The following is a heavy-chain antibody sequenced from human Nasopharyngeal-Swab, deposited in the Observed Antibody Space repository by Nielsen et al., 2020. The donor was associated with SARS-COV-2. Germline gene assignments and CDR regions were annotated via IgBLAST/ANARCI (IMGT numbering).Heavy chain of an antibody. CDR3: ARGQGEY. CDR2: IYSGGAT. CDR1: GFTVGGNY. D-gene: IGHD1-26*01. V-gene: IGHV3-53*01. Sequence: GGSLRLSCAASGFTVGGNYMIWVRQAPGKGLEWVSNIYSGGATHYADSVKGRFTISRDNSKNTLYLQMSSLRAEDTAVYYCARGQGEYWGQGTLVTVSS. J-gene: IGHJ4*02.